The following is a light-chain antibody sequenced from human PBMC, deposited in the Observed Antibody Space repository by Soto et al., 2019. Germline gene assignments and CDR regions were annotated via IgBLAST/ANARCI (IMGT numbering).Light chain of an antibody. J-gene: IGKJ4*01. CDR1: QSVLYSSNNKNY. CDR2: WAS. CDR3: QQYYSTPPLT. Sequence: DIVMTQSPDSLAVSLGERATINCKSSQSVLYSSNNKNYLAWYQQKPGQPPKLLIYWASTRESGVPDRFSGSESGTDFTLTISSLQAEDVAVYYCQQYYSTPPLTFGGGTNVEIK. V-gene: IGKV4-1*01.